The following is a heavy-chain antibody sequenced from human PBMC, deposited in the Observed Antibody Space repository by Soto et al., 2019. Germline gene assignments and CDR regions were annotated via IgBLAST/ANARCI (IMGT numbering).Heavy chain of an antibody. J-gene: IGHJ4*02. V-gene: IGHV1-46*01. CDR3: ARDREYSYGWVVAGLSSDY. CDR2: INPSGGST. Sequence: ASVKVSCKASGYTFTSYYMHWVRQAPEQGLEWMGIINPSGGSTSYAQKFQGRVTMTRDTSTSTVYMELSSLRSEDTAVYYCARDREYSYGWVVAGLSSDYWGQGTLVTVSS. CDR1: GYTFTSYY. D-gene: IGHD5-18*01.